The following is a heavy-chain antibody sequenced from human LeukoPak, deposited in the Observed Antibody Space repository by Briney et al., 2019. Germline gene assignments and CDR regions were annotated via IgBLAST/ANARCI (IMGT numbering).Heavy chain of an antibody. CDR2: ISSSGSTI. CDR1: GFTFSDYY. Sequence: GGSLRLSCAASGFTFSDYYMSWIRQAPGKGLEWVSYISSSGSTIYYADSVKGRFTISRDNAKNSLYLQMNSLRAEDTAVYYCARDWYSSGWYSYYYYYMDVWGKGTTVTVSS. D-gene: IGHD6-19*01. J-gene: IGHJ6*03. V-gene: IGHV3-11*04. CDR3: ARDWYSSGWYSYYYYYMDV.